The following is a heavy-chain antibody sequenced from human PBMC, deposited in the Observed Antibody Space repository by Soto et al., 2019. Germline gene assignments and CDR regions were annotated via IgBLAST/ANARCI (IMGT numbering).Heavy chain of an antibody. CDR2: MNPNRGNT. D-gene: IGHD4-17*01. Sequence: QVQLVQSGAEVKKPGASVKVSCKASGYTFTSYDINWVRQATGQGLEWMGWMNPNRGNTGYAQKCQARXSXTXHTSTSTAYTELSSLRSEDTAVYYCARTLYGDNVDYWGQGTLVTVSS. CDR1: GYTFTSYD. CDR3: ARTLYGDNVDY. V-gene: IGHV1-8*01. J-gene: IGHJ4*02.